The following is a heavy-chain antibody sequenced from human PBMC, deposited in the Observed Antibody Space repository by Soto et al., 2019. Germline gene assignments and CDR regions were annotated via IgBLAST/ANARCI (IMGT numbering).Heavy chain of an antibody. CDR3: ARAHYGDYGYGMDV. CDR2: IYHSGST. Sequence: QLQLQESGSGLVKPSQTLSLTCAVSGGSISSGGYSWSWIRQPPGKGLEWIGYIYHSGSTYYNPSLKSRVTISVDRPKNQFSLKLSSVPAADTAVYYCARAHYGDYGYGMDVWGQGTTVTVSS. D-gene: IGHD4-17*01. V-gene: IGHV4-30-2*01. CDR1: GGSISSGGYS. J-gene: IGHJ6*02.